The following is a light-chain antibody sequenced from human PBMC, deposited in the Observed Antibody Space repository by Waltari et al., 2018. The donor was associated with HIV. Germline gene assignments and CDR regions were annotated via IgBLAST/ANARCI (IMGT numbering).Light chain of an antibody. CDR3: QAWDSSTVV. J-gene: IGLJ2*01. CDR2: QDS. CDR1: ELGDKY. V-gene: IGLV3-1*01. Sequence: SYELTQPPSVSVSPGRTASITCSGDELGDKYACWYQQKPGQSPVLVIYQDSKRPSGIPERFSGSTSGNTATLAITVTQAMDEADYDCQAWDSSTVVFGGGTKLSVL.